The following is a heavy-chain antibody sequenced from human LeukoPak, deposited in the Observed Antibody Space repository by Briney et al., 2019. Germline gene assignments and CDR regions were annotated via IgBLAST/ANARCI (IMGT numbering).Heavy chain of an antibody. CDR1: GFTFSNYG. CDR3: AKVDCSTTSCYWNGAFDI. V-gene: IGHV3-30*18. CDR2: ISYDGSDQ. J-gene: IGHJ3*02. Sequence: GGSLRLSCAASGFTFSNYGMHWVRQAPGKGLEWVAVISYDGSDQYYADSVKGRFTISRGNSKNTLYLQMNSLRAEDTAVYYCAKVDCSTTSCYWNGAFDIWGQGTMVTVSS. D-gene: IGHD2-2*01.